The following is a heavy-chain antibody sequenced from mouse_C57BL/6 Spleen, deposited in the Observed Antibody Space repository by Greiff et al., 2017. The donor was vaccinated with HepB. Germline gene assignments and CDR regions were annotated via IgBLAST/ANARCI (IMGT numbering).Heavy chain of an antibody. D-gene: IGHD4-1*01. CDR3: ARESSDWAWFAY. CDR1: GYSITSGYY. Sequence: DVKLQESGPGLVKPSQSLSLTCSVTGYSITSGYYWNWIRQFPGNKLEWMGYISYDGSNNYNPSLKNRISITRDTSKNQFFLKLNSVTTEDTATYYCARESSDWAWFAYWGQGTLVTVSA. CDR2: ISYDGSN. V-gene: IGHV3-6*01. J-gene: IGHJ3*01.